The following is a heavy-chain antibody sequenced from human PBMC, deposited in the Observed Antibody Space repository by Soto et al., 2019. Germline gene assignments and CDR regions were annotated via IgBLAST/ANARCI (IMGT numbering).Heavy chain of an antibody. CDR3: SRGTYYPQSSGLHADY. CDR1: GFSFNDYA. CDR2: ISSDGHHQ. V-gene: IGHV3-30*03. Sequence: GGFLRLSCATSGFSFNDYAMYWVRQAPGQVLEWVAIISSDGHHQFYLDNLRGRFTVSRDNSKNTLYLQMNSLRPEDTAVYYCSRGTYYPQSSGLHADYWGPGTVVTVSS. J-gene: IGHJ4*02. D-gene: IGHD3-22*01.